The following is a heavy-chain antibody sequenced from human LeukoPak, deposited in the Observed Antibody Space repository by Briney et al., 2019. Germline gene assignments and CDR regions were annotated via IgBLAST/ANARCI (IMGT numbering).Heavy chain of an antibody. J-gene: IGHJ4*02. CDR3: TRGRPSSFDY. V-gene: IGHV1-8*01. CDR2: MNPNSGNT. CDR1: GYTFTTYD. Sequence: SVKVSCKASGYTFTTYDINWVRQATGQGLEWMGWMNPNSGNTGYAQKFQGGVTMTRDTSISTAYMELSSLRSEDTAVYYCTRGRPSSFDYWGQGTLVTVSS.